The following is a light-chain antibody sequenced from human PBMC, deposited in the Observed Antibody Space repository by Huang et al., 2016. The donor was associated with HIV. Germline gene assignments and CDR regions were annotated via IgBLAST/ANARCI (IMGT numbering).Light chain of an antibody. CDR2: DAS. Sequence: IVLTQSPATLSLSPGERATLSCRASQSVSDYLAWYHQKPGQAPRLLIYDASNRATGSPARFSGSGSGTDFTLTISSLEPEDFAVYYCQQRSNWPPVYTFGQGTKLEIK. J-gene: IGKJ2*01. V-gene: IGKV3-11*01. CDR1: QSVSDY. CDR3: QQRSNWPPVYT.